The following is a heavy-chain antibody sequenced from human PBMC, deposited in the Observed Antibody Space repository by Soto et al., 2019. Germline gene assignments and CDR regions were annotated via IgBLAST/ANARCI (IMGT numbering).Heavy chain of an antibody. CDR1: GYTFTIYD. Sequence: QVLLVQSGAEVKKPGASVKVSCKASGYTFTIYDINCVRQAPGRGLEWLGWIRGYNGDTNYTQSLQGRVTLTTDTSTNTAYMELRSLKSDDTAIYYCARVGSSSSPIDFWGQGTLVTVSS. V-gene: IGHV1-18*01. D-gene: IGHD6-6*01. CDR3: ARVGSSSSPIDF. J-gene: IGHJ4*02. CDR2: IRGYNGDT.